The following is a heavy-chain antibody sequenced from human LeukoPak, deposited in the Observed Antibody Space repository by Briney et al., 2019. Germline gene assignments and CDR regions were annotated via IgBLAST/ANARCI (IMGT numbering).Heavy chain of an antibody. Sequence: PSETLSLTCTVSGGSISSYYWSWIRQPPGKGLEWIGYIYYSGSTNYNPSLKSRVTISVDTSKNQFSLKLSSVTAADTAVYYCAAGGNYGDYFDYWGRGTLVTVSS. D-gene: IGHD4-17*01. J-gene: IGHJ4*02. V-gene: IGHV4-59*08. CDR1: GGSISSYY. CDR2: IYYSGST. CDR3: AAGGNYGDYFDY.